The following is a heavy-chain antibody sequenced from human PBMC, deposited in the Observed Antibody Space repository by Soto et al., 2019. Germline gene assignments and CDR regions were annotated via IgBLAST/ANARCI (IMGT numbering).Heavy chain of an antibody. D-gene: IGHD6-13*01. Sequence: GGSLRLSCAASGFTLSSYAMNWVRQAPGKGLEWVSAISGSGDRTYYADSVKGRFTVSRDNSKNTLYLQMNSLRAEDTAVYYCAKDTEYSSSWYEGGPFDYWGQGTLVTVSS. CDR2: ISGSGDRT. CDR3: AKDTEYSSSWYEGGPFDY. CDR1: GFTLSSYA. V-gene: IGHV3-23*01. J-gene: IGHJ4*02.